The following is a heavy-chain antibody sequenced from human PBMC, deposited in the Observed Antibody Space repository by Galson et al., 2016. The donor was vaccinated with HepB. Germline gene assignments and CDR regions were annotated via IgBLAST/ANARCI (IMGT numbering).Heavy chain of an antibody. J-gene: IGHJ4*01. CDR2: ISSNGGST. D-gene: IGHD1-7*01. Sequence: SLRLSCAASGFTFSTYAMHWVRQAPGKGLEYVSAISSNGGSTYYAHSVKGRFTISRDNSKNTLYLQMSSLRAEDTAVYYWVKGHGTTDYWGHGTLVTVSS. CDR3: VKGHGTTDY. V-gene: IGHV3-64D*06. CDR1: GFTFSTYA.